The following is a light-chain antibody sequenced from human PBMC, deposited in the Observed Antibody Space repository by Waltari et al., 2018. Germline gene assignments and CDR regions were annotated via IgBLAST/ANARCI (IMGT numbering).Light chain of an antibody. CDR1: NNDIGYYNF. Sequence: QSALTQPASVSGSPGQSITISCTGTNNDIGYYNFVSWYQRHPGKAPKLMIFDVTRWSSRVSHRFSGSKSGNTASLTISGLQPEDEADYFCASYTSTNTVVFGGGTRVTVL. CDR3: ASYTSTNTVV. CDR2: DVT. V-gene: IGLV2-14*01. J-gene: IGLJ2*01.